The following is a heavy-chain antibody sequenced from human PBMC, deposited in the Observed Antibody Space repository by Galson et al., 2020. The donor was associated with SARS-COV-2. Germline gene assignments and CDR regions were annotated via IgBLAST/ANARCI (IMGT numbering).Heavy chain of an antibody. CDR3: ARPSSGSYSGAFDI. CDR2: ISYDGSNK. D-gene: IGHD1-26*01. J-gene: IGHJ3*02. Sequence: GESLKISCAASGFTFSSYAMHWVRQAPGKGLEWVAVISYDGSNKYYADSVKGRFTISRDNSKNTLYLQMNSLRAEDTAVYYCARPSSGSYSGAFDIWGQGTMVTVSS. CDR1: GFTFSSYA. V-gene: IGHV3-30-3*01.